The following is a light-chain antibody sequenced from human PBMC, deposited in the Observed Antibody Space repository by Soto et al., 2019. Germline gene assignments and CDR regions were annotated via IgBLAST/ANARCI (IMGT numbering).Light chain of an antibody. CDR3: SSKTSRRTNLI. Sequence: QSVLTQPASVSGSPGQSITISCTGTSSDVGGYNYVSWYQQHPGNAPRLMIYEVNNRPSGVPNRFSGSKSGNTASLTISGLQAEDAADYYCSSKTSRRTNLIFGNGTKVTV. J-gene: IGLJ1*01. CDR1: SSDVGGYNY. CDR2: EVN. V-gene: IGLV2-14*01.